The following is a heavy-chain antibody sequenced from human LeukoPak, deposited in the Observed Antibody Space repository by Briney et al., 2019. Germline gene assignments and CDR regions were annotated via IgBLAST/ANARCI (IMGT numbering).Heavy chain of an antibody. Sequence: GGSLRLSCAASGFTFNSYSVNWVRQAPGKGLEWVSYISSSGSTTYYADSVKGRFTVSRDNAKNSLYLQMNSLRAEDTAVYYCARGSGDYHHDAFDIRGQGTMVTVSS. CDR2: ISSSGSTT. V-gene: IGHV3-48*04. CDR3: ARGSGDYHHDAFDI. J-gene: IGHJ3*02. CDR1: GFTFNSYS. D-gene: IGHD1-26*01.